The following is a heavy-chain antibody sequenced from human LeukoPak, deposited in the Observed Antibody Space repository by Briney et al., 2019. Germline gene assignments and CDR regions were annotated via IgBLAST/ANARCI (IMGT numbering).Heavy chain of an antibody. CDR2: ISYDGSNK. V-gene: IGHV3-30*18. J-gene: IGHJ4*02. D-gene: IGHD3-10*01. CDR3: AKDIYGSGSYSIDY. CDR1: GFTFSSFG. Sequence: PGRSLRLSCAASGFTFSSFGMHWVRQAPGKGLEWVAVISYDGSNKYYADSVKGRFTISRDNSKNTLFVQMNSLRAEDTAVYYCAKDIYGSGSYSIDYWGQGTLVTVSS.